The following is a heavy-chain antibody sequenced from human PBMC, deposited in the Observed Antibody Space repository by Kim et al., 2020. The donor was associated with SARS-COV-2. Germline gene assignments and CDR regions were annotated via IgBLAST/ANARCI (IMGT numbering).Heavy chain of an antibody. J-gene: IGHJ4*02. D-gene: IGHD1-26*01. CDR1: GFTFRNYV. CDR2: LSGDGLAT. Sequence: GGSLRLSCAASGFTFRNYVMTWVRHPPGKGLEWVSSLSGDGLATYYADSVRGRFTISRDNSRNTLYLQMNSLRAEDTAVYYCAKEIMGPTILRYFDYGGQGTLVTVSS. CDR3: AKEIMGPTILRYFDY. V-gene: IGHV3-23*01.